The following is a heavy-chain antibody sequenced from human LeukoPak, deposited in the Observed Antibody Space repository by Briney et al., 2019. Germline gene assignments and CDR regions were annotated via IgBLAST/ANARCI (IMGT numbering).Heavy chain of an antibody. CDR3: ARYISSGLDY. V-gene: IGHV4-59*08. D-gene: IGHD6-6*01. CDR2: IYYTGST. Sequence: SETLSLTCTVSGGSLSSYYWSWIRQPPGKGLEWIGYIYYTGSTNYNPYLKSRVTISVDTSKNQFSLKLSYVNAADTAVYYCARYISSGLDYWGQGTLVTVSS. CDR1: GGSLSSYY. J-gene: IGHJ4*02.